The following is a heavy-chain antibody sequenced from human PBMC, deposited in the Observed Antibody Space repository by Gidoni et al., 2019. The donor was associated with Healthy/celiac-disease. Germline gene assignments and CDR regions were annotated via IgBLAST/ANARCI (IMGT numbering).Heavy chain of an antibody. D-gene: IGHD3-3*01. V-gene: IGHV4-39*01. CDR3: ARCRNDFWSGYLQAGMDV. J-gene: IGHJ6*02. CDR2: IYYSGST. Sequence: QLQLQESGPGLVKPSETLSLTCTVSGGSISSSSYYWGWIRQPPGKGLEWIGSIYYSGSTYYNPSLKSRVTISVDTSKNQFSLKLSSVTAADTAVYYCARCRNDFWSGYLQAGMDVWGQGTTVTVSS. CDR1: GGSISSSSYY.